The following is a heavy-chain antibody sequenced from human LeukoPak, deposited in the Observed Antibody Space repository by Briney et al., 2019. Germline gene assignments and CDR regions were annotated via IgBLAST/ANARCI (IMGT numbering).Heavy chain of an antibody. J-gene: IGHJ4*02. D-gene: IGHD2-8*01. V-gene: IGHV4-30-2*01. CDR3: ARVAVSNGGHFDY. CDR1: GGSISSGGYS. CDR2: IYHSGST. Sequence: PSETLSLTCAVSGGSISSGGYSWSWIRQPPGKGLEWIGYIYHSGSTYYNPSLKSRVTISVDRSRNQFSLKLSSVTAADTAVYYCARVAVSNGGHFDYWGQGTLVTVSS.